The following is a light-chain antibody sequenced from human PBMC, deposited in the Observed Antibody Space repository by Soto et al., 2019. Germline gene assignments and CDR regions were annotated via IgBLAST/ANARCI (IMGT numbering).Light chain of an antibody. CDR3: QQYGSSPLA. CDR1: PSASSSY. V-gene: IGKV3-20*01. J-gene: IGKJ4*01. CDR2: GAS. Sequence: VSTQSPGTLSLSPAERATLSSRARPSASSSYLAWYQQKPGQAPRFLIYGASSRATGIPDRFSGSGSGTDFTLSVSSLQAEDVAVYYCQQYGSSPLAFGGGTKVDIK.